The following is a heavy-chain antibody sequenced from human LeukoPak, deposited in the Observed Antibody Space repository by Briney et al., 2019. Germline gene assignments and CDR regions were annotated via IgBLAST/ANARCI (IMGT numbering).Heavy chain of an antibody. CDR2: ITSAGST. CDR3: ATRGLSGYYYGMDV. V-gene: IGHV3-66*01. J-gene: IGHJ6*02. Sequence: GGSLRLSCAASGFLVSRNYMSWARLAPGKGLEWVSIITSAGSTHYATSVKGRFTISRDNSKNTVYPQMNSLRAEDTAVYYCATRGLSGYYYGMDVWGQGTTVTVSS. D-gene: IGHD3/OR15-3a*01. CDR1: GFLVSRNY.